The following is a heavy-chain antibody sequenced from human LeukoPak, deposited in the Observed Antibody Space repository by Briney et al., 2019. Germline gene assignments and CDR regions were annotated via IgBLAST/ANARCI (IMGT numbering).Heavy chain of an antibody. CDR1: GFTFSSYA. Sequence: GGSLRLSCAASGFTFSSYAMSWVRQAPGEGRGWVADIGGSGSPKSHADSVKGRFTISRDNTKNSLYLQMNSLRAEDTAVYYCARDAEDIWSGYFDSWGRGVLVTVSS. D-gene: IGHD3-3*01. V-gene: IGHV3-48*04. CDR3: ARDAEDIWSGYFDS. J-gene: IGHJ4*02. CDR2: IGGSGSPK.